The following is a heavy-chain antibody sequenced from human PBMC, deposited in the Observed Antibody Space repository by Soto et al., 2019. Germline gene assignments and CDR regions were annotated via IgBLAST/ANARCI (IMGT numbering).Heavy chain of an antibody. D-gene: IGHD2-21*01. CDR3: ARGGEPIDY. J-gene: IGHJ4*02. Sequence: QVQVVQSGAEEKKPGASVKVSCKASGYTFTSYAMHWVRQAPGQRLEWMGWINAGNGNTKHSQKFQCRVTITRDTAARTAYMELSSLRPEDTSVYYCARGGEPIDYWGQGTLVTVSS. V-gene: IGHV1-3*05. CDR2: INAGNGNT. CDR1: GYTFTSYA.